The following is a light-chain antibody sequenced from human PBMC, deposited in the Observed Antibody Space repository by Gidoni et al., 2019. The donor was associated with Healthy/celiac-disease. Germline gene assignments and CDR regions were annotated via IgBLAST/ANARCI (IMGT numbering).Light chain of an antibody. CDR3: SSYAGSNNYV. V-gene: IGLV2-8*01. CDR2: QVS. CDR1: SSDVGVYHY. Sequence: QSALTQPPSAAGSPGQSVTIACTGTSSDVGVYHYVSCYQQHPGKAPNLMIYQVSMRPSGVPDRFSGSKSGNTASLTVSGLQAEDEADYYCSSYAGSNNYVFGTGTKVTVL. J-gene: IGLJ1*01.